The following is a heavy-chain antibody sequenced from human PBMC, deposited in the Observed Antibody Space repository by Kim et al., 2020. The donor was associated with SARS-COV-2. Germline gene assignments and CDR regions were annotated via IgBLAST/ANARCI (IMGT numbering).Heavy chain of an antibody. CDR1: GFTFSNAW. CDR3: TTDTLAAAANGWFDP. CDR2: IKSKTDGGTT. J-gene: IGHJ5*02. Sequence: GGSLRLSCAASGFTFSNAWMSWVRQAPGKGLEWVGRIKSKTDGGTTDYAAPVKGRLTISRDDSKNTLYLQMNSLKTEDTAVYYCTTDTLAAAANGWFDPWGQGNLVTVSS. D-gene: IGHD6-13*01. V-gene: IGHV3-15*01.